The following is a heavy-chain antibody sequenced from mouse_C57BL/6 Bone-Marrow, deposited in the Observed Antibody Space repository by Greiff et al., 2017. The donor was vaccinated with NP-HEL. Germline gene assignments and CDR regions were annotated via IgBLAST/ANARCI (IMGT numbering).Heavy chain of an antibody. Sequence: EVKLMESGGGLVKPGGSLKLSCAASGFTFSSYAMSWVRQTPDKRLEWVATISDGGSYTYYPDNVKGRFTISRDNAKNTLYLQMSHLKSEDTAMDYCARDRGNYSAWFAYWGQGTLVTVSS. CDR1: GFTFSSYA. CDR2: ISDGGSYT. J-gene: IGHJ3*01. V-gene: IGHV5-4*01. CDR3: ARDRGNYSAWFAY. D-gene: IGHD2-1*01.